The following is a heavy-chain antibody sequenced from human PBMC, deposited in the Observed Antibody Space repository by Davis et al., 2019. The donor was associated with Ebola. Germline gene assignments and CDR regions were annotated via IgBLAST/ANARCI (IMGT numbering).Heavy chain of an antibody. V-gene: IGHV3-33*01. CDR3: ARGTSLWEWGMDV. Sequence: GGSLRLSCAASGFTFSSYGMHWVRQAQGKGLEWVAVIWYDGSNKYYADSVKGRFTISRDNSKNTLYLQMNSLRAEDTAVYYCARGTSLWEWGMDVWGQGTTVTVSS. D-gene: IGHD3-10*01. CDR2: IWYDGSNK. J-gene: IGHJ6*02. CDR1: GFTFSSYG.